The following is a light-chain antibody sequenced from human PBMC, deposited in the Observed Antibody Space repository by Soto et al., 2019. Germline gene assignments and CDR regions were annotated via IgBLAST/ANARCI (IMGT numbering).Light chain of an antibody. CDR1: QGISSA. CDR2: DAS. Sequence: AIQLTQSPSSLSASVGDRVTITCRASQGISSALAWYQQKPGKAPKLLIYDASSLESGVPSRFSGSGSGTDFTLTISSLQPEDVATYYCQQFNNYLITFGQGTRLEIK. J-gene: IGKJ5*01. V-gene: IGKV1D-13*01. CDR3: QQFNNYLIT.